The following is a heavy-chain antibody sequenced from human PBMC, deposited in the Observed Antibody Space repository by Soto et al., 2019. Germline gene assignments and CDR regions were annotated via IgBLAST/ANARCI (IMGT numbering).Heavy chain of an antibody. V-gene: IGHV3-33*01. J-gene: IGHJ4*02. CDR1: GFTFSSNG. CDR2: IWSDGSEK. D-gene: IGHD3-10*01. Sequence: QVQLVESGGGVVQPGRSPRLSCAASGFTFSSNGMHWVRQAPGKGLEWVAVIWSDGSEKYYADSVKGRFSISRDNSKNTLYLHMDSLRAEDTAVYYCARDLGRFNFGSAYFVYWGQGTLVTVSS. CDR3: ARDLGRFNFGSAYFVY.